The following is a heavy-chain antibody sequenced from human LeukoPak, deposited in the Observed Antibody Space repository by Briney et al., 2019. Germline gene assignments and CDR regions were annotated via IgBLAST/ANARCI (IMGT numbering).Heavy chain of an antibody. Sequence: SETLSLTCTVSGGSISSYYWSWLRQPPGKGLEWLGYIYYSGSTNYNPSLKSRVTISVDTSKNQFSLKLSSVTAADTAVYYCAIHVSSGYYSIDYWGQGILVTVSS. CDR2: IYYSGST. CDR1: GGSISSYY. D-gene: IGHD3-22*01. J-gene: IGHJ4*02. CDR3: AIHVSSGYYSIDY. V-gene: IGHV4-59*08.